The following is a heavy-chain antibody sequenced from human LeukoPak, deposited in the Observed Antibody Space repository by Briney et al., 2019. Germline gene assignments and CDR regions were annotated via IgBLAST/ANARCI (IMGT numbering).Heavy chain of an antibody. CDR1: GDSISSSRYY. V-gene: IGHV4-39*01. J-gene: IGHJ4*02. CDR2: IYYSGTT. CDR3: ARQDYDFWSGYYDY. D-gene: IGHD3-3*01. Sequence: SETLSLTCIVSGDSISSSRYYWGWIRQPPGRGLEWIGSIYYSGTTFYNPSLKSRVTISVDTSKNQFSMKLTSVTAAGTAVYFCARQDYDFWSGYYDYWGQGTLVTVSS.